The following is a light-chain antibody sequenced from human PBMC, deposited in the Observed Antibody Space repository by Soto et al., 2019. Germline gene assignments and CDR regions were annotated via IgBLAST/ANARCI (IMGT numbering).Light chain of an antibody. J-gene: IGKJ2*01. V-gene: IGKV3-20*01. CDR3: QQCAFSPRT. CDR2: DAS. Sequence: EIVLTQSPATLSLSPGERGTLSCRASQSVTNNYLAWYQQKPGQAPRLLIYDASSRATGIPDRFSGSGSGTDFTLTIRRLEPEDFAVYYCQQCAFSPRTFGQGTKLEIK. CDR1: QSVTNNY.